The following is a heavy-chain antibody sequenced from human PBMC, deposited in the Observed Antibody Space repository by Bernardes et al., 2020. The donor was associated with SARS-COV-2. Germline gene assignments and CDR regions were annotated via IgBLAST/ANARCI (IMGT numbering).Heavy chain of an antibody. CDR3: ARGGGLPLYYYYYGMDV. CDR2: IYYSGST. J-gene: IGHJ6*02. CDR1: GGSVSSGSYY. Sequence: SATLSLTCTVSGGSVSSGSYYWRWIRQPPGKGLEWIGYIYYSGSTNYNPSLKSRVTISVDTSKNQLSLKLSSVTAADTAVYYCARGGGLPLYYYYYGMDVWGQGTTVTVSS. D-gene: IGHD2-15*01. V-gene: IGHV4-61*01.